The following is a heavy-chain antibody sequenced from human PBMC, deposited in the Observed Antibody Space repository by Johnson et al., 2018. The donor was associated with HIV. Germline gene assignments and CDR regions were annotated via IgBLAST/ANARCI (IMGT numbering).Heavy chain of an antibody. CDR3: AKGKGGSDWSGGDAFDI. CDR1: GFTFSSYA. CDR2: ISGSGGST. J-gene: IGHJ3*02. D-gene: IGHD2-15*01. Sequence: VQLVESGGGLVQPGGSLRLSCAASGFTFSSYAMSWVRQAPGKGLEWVSAISGSGGSTYYADSVKGRFTISRDNSKNTLYLQMNSLRAEATAVYYCAKGKGGSDWSGGDAFDIWGQGTMVTVSS. V-gene: IGHV3-23*04.